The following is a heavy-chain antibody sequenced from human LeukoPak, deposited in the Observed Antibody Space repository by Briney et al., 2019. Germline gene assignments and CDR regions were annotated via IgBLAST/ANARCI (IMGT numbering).Heavy chain of an antibody. D-gene: IGHD6-13*01. CDR1: GFSFSSYD. CDR3: VKIAAD. CDR2: ISSNGGST. J-gene: IGHJ4*02. V-gene: IGHV3-64D*06. Sequence: EGSLRLSCSASGFSFSSYDMHWVRQAPGKGLEYVSGISSNGGSTYCAASVKGRFTISRDNSKNTLYLQMSSLRGEDTAVYYCVKIAADWGQGTLVTVSS.